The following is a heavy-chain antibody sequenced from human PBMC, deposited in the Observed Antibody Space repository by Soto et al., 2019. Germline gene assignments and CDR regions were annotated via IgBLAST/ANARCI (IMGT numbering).Heavy chain of an antibody. Sequence: GASVKVSCKASGGTFSSYAISWVRQAPGQGLEWMGGIIPIFGTANYAQKFQGRVTITADESTSTAYMELSSLRSEDTAVYYCAVPGDDYDPFYGDYYYYGMDVWGQGTTVTVSS. J-gene: IGHJ6*02. D-gene: IGHD3-22*01. CDR2: IIPIFGTA. V-gene: IGHV1-69*13. CDR3: AVPGDDYDPFYGDYYYYGMDV. CDR1: GGTFSSYA.